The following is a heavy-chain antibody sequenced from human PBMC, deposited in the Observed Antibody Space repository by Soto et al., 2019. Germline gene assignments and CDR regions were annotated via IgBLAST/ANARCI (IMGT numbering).Heavy chain of an antibody. V-gene: IGHV1-58*01. CDR1: GFTFTSSA. CDR2: IVVGSGNT. CDR3: AKPKETYYYYYYMDV. J-gene: IGHJ6*03. Sequence: SVKVSCKASGFTFTSSAVQWVRQARGQRLEWIGWIVVGSGNTNYAQKFQERVTITRDMSTSTAYMELSSLRSEDTAVYYCAKPKETYYYYYYMDVWGKGTTVTVSS.